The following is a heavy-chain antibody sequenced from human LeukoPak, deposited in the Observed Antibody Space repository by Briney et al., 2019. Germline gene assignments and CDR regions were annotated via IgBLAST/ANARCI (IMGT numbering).Heavy chain of an antibody. CDR3: ARDRTNYDFWSGYPTGWFDP. J-gene: IGHJ5*02. CDR1: GGSISSGSYY. CDR2: IYTSGST. D-gene: IGHD3-3*01. V-gene: IGHV4-61*02. Sequence: SQTLSLTCTVSGGSISSGSYYWSWIRQPAGKGLEWIGRIYTSGSTNYNPSLKSRVTISVDTSKNQFSLKLSSVTAADTAVYYCARDRTNYDFWSGYPTGWFDPWGQGTLVTVSS.